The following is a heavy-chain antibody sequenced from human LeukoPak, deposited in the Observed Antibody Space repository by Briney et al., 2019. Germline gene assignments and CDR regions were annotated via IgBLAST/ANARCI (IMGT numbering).Heavy chain of an antibody. D-gene: IGHD3-10*01. CDR2: IIPIFGTA. CDR3: ARPQHGSGSYNFDY. V-gene: IGHV1-69*13. J-gene: IGHJ4*02. Sequence: GASVDVSCRASGGTFSSYAISWVRQAPGQGLEWMGGIIPIFGTANYAQKFQGRVTITADESTSTAYMELSSPRSEDTAVYYCARPQHGSGSYNFDYWGQGTLVTVSS. CDR1: GGTFSSYA.